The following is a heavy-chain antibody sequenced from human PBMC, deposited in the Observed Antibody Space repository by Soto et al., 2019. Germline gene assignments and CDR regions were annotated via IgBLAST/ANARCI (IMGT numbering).Heavy chain of an antibody. CDR2: ISTDSSRA. CDR1: GFTFNTFE. CDR3: VKGGWLDF. Sequence: EVQLLESGGGLVQPGGSLRLSCAASGFTFNTFEMSWVRQAPGRGLEWVSFISTDSSRAYYADAVKGRFTISRDNSKHTLYLEMNSLTAEAPAVYACVKGGWLDFWGQGTLVTVSS. D-gene: IGHD3-16*01. V-gene: IGHV3-23*01. J-gene: IGHJ5*01.